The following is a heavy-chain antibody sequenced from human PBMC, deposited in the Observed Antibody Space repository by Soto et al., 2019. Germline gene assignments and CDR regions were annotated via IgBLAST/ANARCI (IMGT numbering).Heavy chain of an antibody. D-gene: IGHD3-16*01. CDR3: ARHVSRGRYYYYYGMDV. CDR2: ISSSSSYI. V-gene: IGHV3-21*01. CDR1: GFTFSSYS. Sequence: EVQLVESGGGLVKPGGSLRLSCAASGFTFSSYSMNWVRQAPGKGLEWVSSISSSSSYIYYADSVKGRFTISRDNAKNSLYLQMNSLRAEDTAVYYCARHVSRGRYYYYYGMDVWSQGTTVTVSS. J-gene: IGHJ6*02.